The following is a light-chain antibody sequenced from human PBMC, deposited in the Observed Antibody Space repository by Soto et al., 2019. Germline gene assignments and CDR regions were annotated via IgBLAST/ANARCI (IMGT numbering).Light chain of an antibody. Sequence: DIQMTQSPSSVSASVGDRVTITCRASQGISSWLAWYQPKPGKAPTLLIYAASSLQSGVPSRFSGSGAGTDFTITIRSRQPEDFAAYYFHLANSTWTFVPGTKAQIK. CDR1: QGISSW. J-gene: IGKJ1*01. CDR2: AAS. V-gene: IGKV1-12*01. CDR3: HLANSTWT.